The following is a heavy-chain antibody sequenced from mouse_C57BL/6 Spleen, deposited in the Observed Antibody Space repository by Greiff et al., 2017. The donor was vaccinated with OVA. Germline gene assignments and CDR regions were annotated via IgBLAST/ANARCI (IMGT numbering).Heavy chain of an antibody. Sequence: VQLVESGGGLVQPGGSLSLSCAASGFTFTDYYMSWVRQPPGKALEWLGFIRNKANGYTTEYSASVKGRFTISRDNSQSILYLQMNALRAEDSATYYCARYRDCSSFWYFDVWGTGTTVTVSS. V-gene: IGHV7-3*01. CDR3: ARYRDCSSFWYFDV. CDR2: IRNKANGYTT. D-gene: IGHD1-1*01. J-gene: IGHJ1*03. CDR1: GFTFTDYY.